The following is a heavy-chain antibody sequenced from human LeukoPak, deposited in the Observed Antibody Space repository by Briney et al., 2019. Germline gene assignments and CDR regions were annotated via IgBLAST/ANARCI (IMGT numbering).Heavy chain of an antibody. V-gene: IGHV4-4*07. CDR2: MYTGGST. CDR1: GGSISNYY. Sequence: SETLSLTCTVSGGSISNYYWSWLRQPAGKGLEWIGRMYTGGSTKYNPSLKSRVTISVDKSKNQFSLKVTSVTAADTAVYFCARDHYGSGNYKSYFDYWGQGTQVTVSS. CDR3: ARDHYGSGNYKSYFDY. J-gene: IGHJ4*02. D-gene: IGHD3-10*01.